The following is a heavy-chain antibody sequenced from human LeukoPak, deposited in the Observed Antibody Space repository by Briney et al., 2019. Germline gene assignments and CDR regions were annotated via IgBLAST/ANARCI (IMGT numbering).Heavy chain of an antibody. J-gene: IGHJ4*02. V-gene: IGHV3-23*01. CDR1: GFTFSSYG. D-gene: IGHD3-9*01. CDR3: ASGSAGYFDWLSTPVFDY. Sequence: SGGSLRLSCAASGFTFSSYGMSWVRQAPGKGLEWVSAISGSGGSTYYADSVKGRFTISRANSKNTLYLQMNSLRAEETAVYYCASGSAGYFDWLSTPVFDYWGQGTLVTVSS. CDR2: ISGSGGST.